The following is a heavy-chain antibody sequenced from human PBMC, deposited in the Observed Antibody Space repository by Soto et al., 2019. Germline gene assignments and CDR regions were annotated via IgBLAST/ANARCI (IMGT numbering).Heavy chain of an antibody. Sequence: GGSLRLSCAESGFTFSSFGMHWVRQAPGKGLEWVAVIWYDGSNKKYADSVKGRFTVSRDNSRNTLYLQMNSLRAEDTAVFYCAREIDAAMGGGFDCWGQGTLVTVPQ. V-gene: IGHV3-33*01. J-gene: IGHJ4*02. CDR3: AREIDAAMGGGFDC. D-gene: IGHD5-18*01. CDR2: IWYDGSNK. CDR1: GFTFSSFG.